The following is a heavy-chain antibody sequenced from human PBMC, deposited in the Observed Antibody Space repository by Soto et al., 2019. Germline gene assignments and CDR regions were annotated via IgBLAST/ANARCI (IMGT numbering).Heavy chain of an antibody. CDR3: ARGHYYGSGSYVCGMDV. Sequence: EVQLVESGGGLVQPGGSLRLSCAASGFTVSSNYMSWVRQAPGKGLEWVSVIYSVGSTYYAESVKGRFTISRHNSKNKFYLQMNSLRANDTAMYYCARGHYYGSGSYVCGMDVWGQGRTVTVSS. V-gene: IGHV3-53*04. CDR1: GFTVSSNY. J-gene: IGHJ6*02. D-gene: IGHD3-10*01. CDR2: IYSVGST.